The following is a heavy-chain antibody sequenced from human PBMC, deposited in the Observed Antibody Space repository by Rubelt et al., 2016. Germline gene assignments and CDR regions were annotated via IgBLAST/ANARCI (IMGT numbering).Heavy chain of an antibody. CDR1: GYSFTTYS. J-gene: IGHJ4*02. V-gene: IGHV1-3*01. CDR3: ATGYSSGWYVAY. D-gene: IGHD6-19*01. CDR2: INAGNGNT. Sequence: QVQLVQSGAEVKKPGASVKVSCKAAGYSFTTYSIHWVRQAPGQRLEWMGWINAGNGNTKYSQKFQGRVTITGDTSRSPAYMELSSLRSEDTAIYYCATGYSSGWYVAYWGQGTLVTVSS.